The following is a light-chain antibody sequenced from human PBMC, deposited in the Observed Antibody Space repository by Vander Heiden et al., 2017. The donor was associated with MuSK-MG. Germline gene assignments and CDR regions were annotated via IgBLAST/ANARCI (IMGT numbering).Light chain of an antibody. Sequence: DIVMTQSPLSLPVTPGEPASISCRSSQSLLHSNGYNYLDWYLQKPGQSPQLLIYLGSNRASGVPDRFSGSGSGTDFTLKISRVEGEDVGVYYCKQALQTPLAFGGGTKVEIK. CDR2: LGS. V-gene: IGKV2-28*01. CDR1: QSLLHSNGYNY. CDR3: KQALQTPLA. J-gene: IGKJ4*01.